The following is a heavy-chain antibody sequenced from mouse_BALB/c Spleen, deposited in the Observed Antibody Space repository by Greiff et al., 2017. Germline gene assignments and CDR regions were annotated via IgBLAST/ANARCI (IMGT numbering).Heavy chain of an antibody. CDR2: IDPANGNT. J-gene: IGHJ3*01. Sequence: VQLKESGAELVKPGASVKLSCTASGFNIKDTYMHWVKQRPEQGLEWIGRIDPANGNTKYDPKFQGKATITADTSSNTAYLQLSSLTSEDTAVYYCARREGGYPWFAYWGQGTLVTVSA. V-gene: IGHV14-3*02. D-gene: IGHD2-2*01. CDR1: GFNIKDTY. CDR3: ARREGGYPWFAY.